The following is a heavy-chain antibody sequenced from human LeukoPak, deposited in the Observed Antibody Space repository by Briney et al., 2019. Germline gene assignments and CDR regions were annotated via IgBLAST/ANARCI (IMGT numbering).Heavy chain of an antibody. D-gene: IGHD6-13*01. CDR3: ARAYSSSWYIFDY. CDR1: GFTFSSYA. Sequence: GGSLRLSCAASGFTFSSYAMHWVRQAPGKGLEWVAVISYDGSNKYYADSVKGRFTISRDNSENTLYLQMNSLRAEDTAVYYCARAYSSSWYIFDYWGQGTLVTVSS. V-gene: IGHV3-30-3*01. CDR2: ISYDGSNK. J-gene: IGHJ4*02.